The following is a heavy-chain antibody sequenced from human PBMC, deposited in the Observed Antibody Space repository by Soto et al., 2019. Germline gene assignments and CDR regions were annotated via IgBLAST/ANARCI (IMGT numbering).Heavy chain of an antibody. D-gene: IGHD3-22*01. CDR1: GGSISSGGYY. CDR3: ARDPSRLEYNYYDSSGSSRYGMDV. CDR2: IYYSGST. J-gene: IGHJ6*02. Sequence: SETLSLTCTVSGGSISSGGYYWSWIRQHPGKGLEWIGYIYYSGSTYYNPSLKSRVTIAVDTSKNQFSLKLSSVTAADTAVYYCARDPSRLEYNYYDSSGSSRYGMDVWGQGTTVTVSS. V-gene: IGHV4-31*03.